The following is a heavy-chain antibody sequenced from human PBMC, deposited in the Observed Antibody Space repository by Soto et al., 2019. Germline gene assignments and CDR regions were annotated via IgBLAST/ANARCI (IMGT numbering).Heavy chain of an antibody. CDR3: ARYEYGIAARPSGDY. D-gene: IGHD6-6*01. Sequence: SETLSLTCTVSGGSISSGDYYWSWIRQPPGKGLEWIGYIYYSGSTYYNPSLKSRVTISVDTSKNQFSLKLSSVTAADTAVYYCARYEYGIAARPSGDYWGQATLVTVSS. J-gene: IGHJ4*02. CDR1: GGSISSGDYY. CDR2: IYYSGST. V-gene: IGHV4-30-4*01.